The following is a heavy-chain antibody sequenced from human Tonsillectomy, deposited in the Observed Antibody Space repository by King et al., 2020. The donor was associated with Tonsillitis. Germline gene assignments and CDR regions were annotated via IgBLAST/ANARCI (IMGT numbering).Heavy chain of an antibody. CDR3: ARDSLYRVRGVNFHDS. D-gene: IGHD3-10*01. Sequence: VQLVESGGGVVQPKRSLRLSCAASGFTFSSYGMHWVRQAPGKGLEWVAVIWYDGSNKYYTDSVKGRFTISRDNSKNTLYLQMNSLRVEDTAVYYRARDSLYRVRGVNFHDSWGQGTLVTVSS. V-gene: IGHV3-33*08. CDR1: GFTFSSYG. J-gene: IGHJ4*02. CDR2: IWYDGSNK.